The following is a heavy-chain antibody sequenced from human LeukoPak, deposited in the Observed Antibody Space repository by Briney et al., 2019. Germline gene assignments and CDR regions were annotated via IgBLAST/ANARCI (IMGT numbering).Heavy chain of an antibody. CDR3: ARHTELWFGELLWGYFDY. D-gene: IGHD3-10*01. CDR2: IYYSGST. Sequence: SETLSLTCTVSGGSISSYYWSWIRQPPGKGLEWIGYIYYSGSTNYNPSLKSRVTIAVDTSKNQFSLKLSSVTAAAPAVYSCARHTELWFGELLWGYFDYWGQGTLVTVSS. J-gene: IGHJ4*02. CDR1: GGSISSYY. V-gene: IGHV4-59*01.